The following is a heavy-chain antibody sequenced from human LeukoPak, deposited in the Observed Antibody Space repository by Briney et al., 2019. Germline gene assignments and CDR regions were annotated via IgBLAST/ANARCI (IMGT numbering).Heavy chain of an antibody. Sequence: SGGSLRLSCAASGFTFSDYAMSWVRQAPGKGLEWVSDISGSGGNTYYAGSVKGRFTISRDNAKDSLHLQMNSLRVEDTAVYYCARMRYFDSSGRKGGVFEICGQGTMVTVSS. CDR3: ARMRYFDSSGRKGGVFEI. CDR2: ISGSGGNT. J-gene: IGHJ3*02. D-gene: IGHD3-22*01. V-gene: IGHV3-23*01. CDR1: GFTFSDYA.